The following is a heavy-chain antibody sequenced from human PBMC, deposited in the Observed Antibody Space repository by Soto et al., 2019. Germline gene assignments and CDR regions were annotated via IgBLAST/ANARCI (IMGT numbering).Heavy chain of an antibody. D-gene: IGHD2-2*01. V-gene: IGHV4-34*01. CDR2: INHSGST. CDR3: ARGRKRDIVVVPAASVHYYGMDV. Sequence: LPETLSLTCTVYGGSFSGYYWSWIRQPPGKGLEWIGEINHSGSTNYNPSLKSRVTISVDTSKNQFSLKLSSVTAADTAVYYCARGRKRDIVVVPAASVHYYGMDVWGQGTTVTVSS. CDR1: GGSFSGYY. J-gene: IGHJ6*02.